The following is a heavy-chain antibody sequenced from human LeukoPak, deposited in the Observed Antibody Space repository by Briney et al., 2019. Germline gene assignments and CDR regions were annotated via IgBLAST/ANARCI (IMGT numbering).Heavy chain of an antibody. D-gene: IGHD6-13*01. J-gene: IGHJ3*02. CDR1: GFTFGEYA. Sequence: PGGSLRLSCTGSGFTFGEYAMSWFRQAPGKGLEWVGVTRSKAYGGTAEYAASVKGRFSISRDDSKSIAYLQMNSLETEDTAVYHCSRGRVAAALDAFDIWGQGTMVTVSS. V-gene: IGHV3-49*03. CDR3: SRGRVAAALDAFDI. CDR2: TRSKAYGGTA.